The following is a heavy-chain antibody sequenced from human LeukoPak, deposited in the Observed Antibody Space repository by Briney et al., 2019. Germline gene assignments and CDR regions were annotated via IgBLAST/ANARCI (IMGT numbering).Heavy chain of an antibody. J-gene: IGHJ4*02. D-gene: IGHD3-10*01. Sequence: ETLSLTCTVSGGSISSSSYYWGWIRQPPGKGLQWVSTIGAGGVNTFYADSVKGRFTISRDDSQNTLYLQLNSLRAEDTAFYYCAKGDTVFRGGPGYWGQGTLVTVSS. CDR2: IGAGGVNT. CDR1: GGSISSSSYY. CDR3: AKGDTVFRGGPGY. V-gene: IGHV3-23*01.